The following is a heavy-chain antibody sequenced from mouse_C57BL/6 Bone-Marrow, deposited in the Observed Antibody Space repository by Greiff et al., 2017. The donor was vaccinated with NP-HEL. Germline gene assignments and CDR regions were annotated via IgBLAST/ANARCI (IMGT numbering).Heavy chain of an antibody. V-gene: IGHV1-81*01. Sequence: QVQLKQSGAELARPGASVKLSCKASGYTFTSYGISWVKQRTGQGLEWIGEIYPRSGNTYYNEKFKGKATLTADKSSSTAYMELRSLTSEDSAVYFCARSGVSFITTVVAHWYFDVWGTGTTVTVSS. CDR3: ARSGVSFITTVVAHWYFDV. CDR1: GYTFTSYG. D-gene: IGHD1-1*01. J-gene: IGHJ1*03. CDR2: IYPRSGNT.